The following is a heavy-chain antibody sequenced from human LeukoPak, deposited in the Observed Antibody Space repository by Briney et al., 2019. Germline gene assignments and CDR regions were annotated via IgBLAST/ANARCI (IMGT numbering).Heavy chain of an antibody. V-gene: IGHV4-34*01. CDR1: GGSFSGYY. CDR2: INHSGST. CDR3: ARGKRHYDILTGYYPFDY. Sequence: PSETLSLTCAVYGGSFSGYYWSWIRQPPGKGLGWIGEINHSGSTNYHPSLKSRVTISVDTSKNQFSLKLSSVTAADTAVYYWARGKRHYDILTGYYPFDYWGQGTLVTVSS. J-gene: IGHJ4*02. D-gene: IGHD3-9*01.